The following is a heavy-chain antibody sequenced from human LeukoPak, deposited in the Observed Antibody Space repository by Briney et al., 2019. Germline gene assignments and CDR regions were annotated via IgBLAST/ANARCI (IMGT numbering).Heavy chain of an antibody. CDR2: IYYSGST. V-gene: IGHV4-39*07. CDR1: GGSISSSSYY. CDR3: ARDGYSSSWYTRQVNGWFDP. Sequence: SETLSLTCTVSGGSISSSSYYWGWIRQPPGKGLEWIGSIYYSGSTYSNPSLKSRVTISVDTSKNQFSLKLSSVTAADTAVYYCARDGYSSSWYTRQVNGWFDPWGQGTLVTVSS. J-gene: IGHJ5*02. D-gene: IGHD6-13*01.